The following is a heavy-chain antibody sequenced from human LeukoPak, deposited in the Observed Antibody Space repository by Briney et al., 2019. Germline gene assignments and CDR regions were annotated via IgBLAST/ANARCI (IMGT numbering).Heavy chain of an antibody. D-gene: IGHD1-1*01. V-gene: IGHV4-30-4*08. CDR3: ARGERTRYYYYMDV. CDR2: IYYSGST. CDR1: GGSISSGDYY. J-gene: IGHJ6*03. Sequence: PSETLSLTCTDSGGSISSGDYYWRWIRQPPGKGLEWIGYIYYSGSTYYNPSLKSRVTISVDTSKNQFSLTLSSVTAADTAVYYCARGERTRYYYYMDVWGKGTTVTVSS.